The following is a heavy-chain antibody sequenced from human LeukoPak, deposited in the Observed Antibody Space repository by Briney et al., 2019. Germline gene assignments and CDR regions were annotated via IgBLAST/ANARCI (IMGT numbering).Heavy chain of an antibody. D-gene: IGHD6-13*01. CDR1: GFTFSSYW. Sequence: PGGSLRLSCAASGFTFSSYWMHWVRQAPGKGLVWVSRIHSDGSSTSYADSVKGRFTMSRDNAKNTLYVQMNSLRAEDTAVYYCARGWITAGAYYDYWGQGTLVTVSS. CDR3: ARGWITAGAYYDY. V-gene: IGHV3-74*01. CDR2: IHSDGSST. J-gene: IGHJ4*02.